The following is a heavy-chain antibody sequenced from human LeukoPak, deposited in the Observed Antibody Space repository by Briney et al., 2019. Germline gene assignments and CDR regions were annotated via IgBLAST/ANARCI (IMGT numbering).Heavy chain of an antibody. V-gene: IGHV3-33*06. D-gene: IGHD2-2*01. Sequence: PGGSLRLSCAASGFTFSSYGLHWVRQAPGKGLEWVAVIWSDGINENYADSVKGRFTISRDNSKNTVDLQMNSLRVEDTAVYYCAKDYPPEGANIVVVPGAVYYYMDVWGKGTTVTVSS. CDR3: AKDYPPEGANIVVVPGAVYYYMDV. CDR2: IWSDGINE. CDR1: GFTFSSYG. J-gene: IGHJ6*03.